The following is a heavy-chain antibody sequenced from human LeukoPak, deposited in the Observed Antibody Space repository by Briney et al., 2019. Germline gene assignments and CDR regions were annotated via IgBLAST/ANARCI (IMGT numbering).Heavy chain of an antibody. CDR3: ARSGRGYYYYGMDV. Sequence: SETLSLTCAVYGGSFSGYYWSWIRQPPGKGLEWIGEINHSGSTNYNPSLKSRVTISVDTSKNQFSLKLSSVTAADTAVYYCARSGRGYYYYGMDVWGQGTTVTVSS. V-gene: IGHV4-34*01. D-gene: IGHD1-26*01. CDR1: GGSFSGYY. J-gene: IGHJ6*02. CDR2: INHSGST.